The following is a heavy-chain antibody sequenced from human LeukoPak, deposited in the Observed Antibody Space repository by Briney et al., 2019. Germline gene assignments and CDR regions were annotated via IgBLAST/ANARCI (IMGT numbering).Heavy chain of an antibody. D-gene: IGHD6-13*01. CDR1: GGSISSSSYY. J-gene: IGHJ4*02. Sequence: SETLSLTCTVSGGSISSSSYYWGWIRQPPGKGLEWMGIIYQSGKTYCNPSLESRVTISVDTSKNQFSLKMNSMTAADTAMYYCARGLPGGQLSRYDYWGQGTLVTVSS. CDR2: IYQSGKT. V-gene: IGHV4-39*07. CDR3: ARGLPGGQLSRYDY.